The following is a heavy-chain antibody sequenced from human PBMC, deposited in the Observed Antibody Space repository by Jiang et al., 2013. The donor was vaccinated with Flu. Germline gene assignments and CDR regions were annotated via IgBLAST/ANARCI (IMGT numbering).Heavy chain of an antibody. D-gene: IGHD5-12*01. CDR1: GYTFTSYG. V-gene: IGHV7-4-1*02. J-gene: IGHJ5*02. Sequence: SGSELKKPGASVKVSCKASGYTFTSYGMNWVRQAPGQGLEWMGWINTNTGNPTYAQGFTGRFVFSLDTSVSTAYLQISSLKAEDTAVYYCARVPTPLRWLRRGGWFDPWGQGTLVTVSS. CDR3: ARVPTPLRWLRRGGWFDP. CDR2: INTNTGNP.